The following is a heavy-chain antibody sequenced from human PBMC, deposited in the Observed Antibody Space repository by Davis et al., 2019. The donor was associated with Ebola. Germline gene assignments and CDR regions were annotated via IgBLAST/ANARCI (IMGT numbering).Heavy chain of an antibody. CDR1: GFTFSSYW. D-gene: IGHD2-21*02. V-gene: IGHV3-7*01. J-gene: IGHJ4*02. CDR2: IKQDGSEK. CDR3: ARNHIVVVTAIVDLDY. Sequence: GGSLRLSCAASGFTFSSYWMSWVRQAPGKGLEWVANIKQDGSEKYYVDSVKGRFTISRDNSKNTLYLQMNSLRAEDTAVYYCARNHIVVVTAIVDLDYWGQGTLVTVSS.